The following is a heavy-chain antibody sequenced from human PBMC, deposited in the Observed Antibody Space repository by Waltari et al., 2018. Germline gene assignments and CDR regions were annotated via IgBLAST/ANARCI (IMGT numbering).Heavy chain of an antibody. CDR2: IIPILCIA. D-gene: IGHD2-21*01. V-gene: IGHV1-69*04. CDR3: ARVERGDPLDPLEYMDV. Sequence: QVQLVQSGAEVKKPGSSVKVSCKASGGTFSSYAISWVRQAPGQGLEWMGGIIPILCIANYAQKFQGRVTITADESTSTAYMELSSLRSEDTAVYYCARVERGDPLDPLEYMDVWGKGTTVTVSS. J-gene: IGHJ6*03. CDR1: GGTFSSYA.